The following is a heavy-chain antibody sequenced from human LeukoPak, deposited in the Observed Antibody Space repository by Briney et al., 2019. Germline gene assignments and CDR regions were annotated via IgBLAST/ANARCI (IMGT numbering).Heavy chain of an antibody. J-gene: IGHJ6*02. V-gene: IGHV5-51*01. CDR3: ARIVGAPGSYYYGMDV. CDR1: GYRFTSYW. Sequence: GESLKISCKGSGYRFTSYWIGWVRQMPGKGLEWMGIIYPGDSDSRYSPSFQGQVTISADKSISTAYLRWSSLKASDTAMYYCARIVGAPGSYYYGMDVWGQGTTVTVSS. D-gene: IGHD1-26*01. CDR2: IYPGDSDS.